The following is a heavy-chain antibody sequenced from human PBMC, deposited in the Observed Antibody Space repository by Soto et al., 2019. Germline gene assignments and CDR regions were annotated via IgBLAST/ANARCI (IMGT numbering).Heavy chain of an antibody. J-gene: IGHJ4*02. CDR1: GGTFSSYA. CDR3: ARGYSSSWVTALGY. V-gene: IGHV1-69*13. D-gene: IGHD6-13*01. CDR2: IIPICGTA. Sequence: ASVKVSCKASGGTFSSYAISWVLQAPGQGLEWMGGIIPICGTANYAQKFQGRVTITADESTSTAYMELSSLRSEDTAVYYCARGYSSSWVTALGYWGQGTLVTVSS.